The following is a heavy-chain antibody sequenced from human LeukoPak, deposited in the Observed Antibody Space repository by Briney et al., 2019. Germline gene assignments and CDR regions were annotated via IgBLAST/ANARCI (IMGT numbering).Heavy chain of an antibody. CDR3: AGPRGSSNGAFDI. D-gene: IGHD4-11*01. J-gene: IGHJ3*02. Sequence: SETLSLTCAVSGYSISSGYYWGWIRQPPGKGLEWIGSIYHSGSTYYNPSLKSRVTISVDTSKNQFSLKLSSVTAADTAVYYCAGPRGSSNGAFDIWGQGSMVTVSS. V-gene: IGHV4-38-2*01. CDR2: IYHSGST. CDR1: GYSISSGYY.